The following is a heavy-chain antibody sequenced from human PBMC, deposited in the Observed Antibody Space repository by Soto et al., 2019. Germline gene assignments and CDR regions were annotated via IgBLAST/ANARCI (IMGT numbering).Heavy chain of an antibody. CDR2: IYYSGST. CDR1: GCSVSGSNYF. J-gene: IGHJ4*02. D-gene: IGHD3-22*01. V-gene: IGHV4-61*01. Sequence: PSETLSLACSGSGCSVSGSNYFWSWIGQRPGKGLEWIGYIYYSGSTNYNPSLKSRVTISVDTSKNQFSLKLSSGTAADTAVYYCARDKVSSGYYYDYWGQGTLVTVS. CDR3: ARDKVSSGYYYDY.